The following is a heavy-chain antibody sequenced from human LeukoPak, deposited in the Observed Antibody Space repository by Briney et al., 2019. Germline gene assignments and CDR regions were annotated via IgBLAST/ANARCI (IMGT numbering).Heavy chain of an antibody. Sequence: GGSLRLSCAASGFTFSAYWMHWVRQVPGKGLVWVSRINNDGTATFFADSVKGRFTISRDNAKNSLYLQMNSLRAEDMALYYCAKDPTGGTAMVPYYFDYWGQGTLVTVSS. V-gene: IGHV3-74*01. J-gene: IGHJ4*02. CDR3: AKDPTGGTAMVPYYFDY. CDR2: INNDGTAT. D-gene: IGHD5-18*01. CDR1: GFTFSAYW.